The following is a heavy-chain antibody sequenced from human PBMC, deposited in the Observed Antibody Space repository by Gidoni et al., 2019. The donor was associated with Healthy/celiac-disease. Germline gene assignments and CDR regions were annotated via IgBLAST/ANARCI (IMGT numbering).Heavy chain of an antibody. V-gene: IGHV3-7*01. D-gene: IGHD4-17*01. CDR2: IKQDGSEK. CDR1: GFTFSSYW. Sequence: EVQLVEYGGGLVQPGGSLRLSCAASGFTFSSYWMSWVRQAPGKGLEWVANIKQDGSEKYYVDSVKGRFTISRDNAKNSLYLQMNSLRAEDTAVYYCARDSMTTVRDDAFDIWGQGTMVTVSS. CDR3: ARDSMTTVRDDAFDI. J-gene: IGHJ3*02.